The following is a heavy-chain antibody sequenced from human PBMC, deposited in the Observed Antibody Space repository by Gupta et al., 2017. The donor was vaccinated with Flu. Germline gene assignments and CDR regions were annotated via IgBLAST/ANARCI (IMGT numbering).Heavy chain of an antibody. D-gene: IGHD3-22*01. CDR2: ISGSGSTR. Sequence: TFSSYGMNWVRQAPGKGLEWVSYISGSGSTRYYADSVKGRFTISRDNAKKSLYLQMKSLRSEDTAVYYCAADDYDTSGTHFWGQGTLVTVSS. CDR3: AADDYDTSGTHF. CDR1: TFSSYG. V-gene: IGHV3-48*01. J-gene: IGHJ4*02.